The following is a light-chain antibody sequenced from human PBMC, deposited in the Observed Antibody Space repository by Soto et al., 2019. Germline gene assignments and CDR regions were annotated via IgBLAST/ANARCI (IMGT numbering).Light chain of an antibody. Sequence: QSALTQPASVSGSLGQSITISCTGASSDVGGYNYVSWYQQHPGKAPKVLISDVSNRPSGISNRFSGSKSGNTASLTISGLQAEDEADYYCSSYTSIDTWVFGTGTKVTVL. J-gene: IGLJ1*01. CDR3: SSYTSIDTWV. V-gene: IGLV2-14*01. CDR2: DVS. CDR1: SSDVGGYNY.